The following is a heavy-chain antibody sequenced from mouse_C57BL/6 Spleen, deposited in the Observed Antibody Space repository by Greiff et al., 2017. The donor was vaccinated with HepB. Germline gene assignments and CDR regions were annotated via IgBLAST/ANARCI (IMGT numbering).Heavy chain of an antibody. J-gene: IGHJ4*01. Sequence: QVQLQQSGAELVKPGASVKLSSKASGYTFTEYTIHWVKQRSGQGLEWIGWFYPGSGSIKYNEKFKDKATLTADKSSSTVYMELSRLTSEDSAVYFCARHEEEEGYYVGAMDYWGQGTSVTVSS. CDR1: GYTFTEYT. D-gene: IGHD2-3*01. V-gene: IGHV1-62-2*01. CDR3: ARHEEEEGYYVGAMDY. CDR2: FYPGSGSI.